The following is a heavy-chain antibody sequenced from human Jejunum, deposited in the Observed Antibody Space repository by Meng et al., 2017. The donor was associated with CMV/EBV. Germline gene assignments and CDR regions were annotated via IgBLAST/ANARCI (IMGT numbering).Heavy chain of an antibody. CDR2: IYTSGST. J-gene: IGHJ4*02. CDR3: ARENSGYDY. Sequence: QVQLPAAVPHLWSPSGTLALTCHCSGSSITTYYWTWIRRPAGKGLEWIARIYTSGSTHYNPSLKSRDTISVDTSKNQFSLKLSSVTAADTAVYYCARENSGYDYWGQGTLVTVSS. V-gene: IGHV4-4*07. CDR1: GSSITTYY. D-gene: IGHD5-12*01.